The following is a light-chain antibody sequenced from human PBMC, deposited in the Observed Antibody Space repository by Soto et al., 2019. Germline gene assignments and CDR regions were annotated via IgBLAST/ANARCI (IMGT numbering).Light chain of an antibody. J-gene: IGKJ1*01. CDR1: QSVGTK. Sequence: ETVMTQSPATLSVSPGEKTTLSCRASQSVGTKLAWYQQKPGQAPRFLIYGASIRANGIPARISGSGSGKEFTLTISSLQSEDFAVYYCQQYDNWPRTFGQGTKVEVK. CDR2: GAS. CDR3: QQYDNWPRT. V-gene: IGKV3-15*01.